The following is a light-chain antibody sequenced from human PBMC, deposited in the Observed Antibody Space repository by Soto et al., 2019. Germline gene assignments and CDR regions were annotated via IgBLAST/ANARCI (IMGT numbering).Light chain of an antibody. V-gene: IGKV3-20*01. J-gene: IGKJ1*01. Sequence: DIVMTQSPGTLSVSPGERATLSCRASQSVSSSYLAWYQQKPGQAPRLLIYGASSRATGIPDRFSGGGSGTDFTLTISRLEPEDFAVYYCQHYGSSLTFGQGTKVDIK. CDR1: QSVSSSY. CDR3: QHYGSSLT. CDR2: GAS.